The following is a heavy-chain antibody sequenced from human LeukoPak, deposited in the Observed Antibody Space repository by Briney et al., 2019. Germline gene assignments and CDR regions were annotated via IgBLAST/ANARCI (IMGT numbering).Heavy chain of an antibody. Sequence: GGSLRLSCAASGFTFSSYEMNWVRQAPGKGLEWVSYISSSGSTIYYADSVKGRFTISRDNAKNSLYLQMNSPRAEDTAVYYCASYGDYVGALGYWGQGTLVTVSS. CDR2: ISSSGSTI. J-gene: IGHJ4*02. CDR3: ASYGDYVGALGY. D-gene: IGHD4-17*01. V-gene: IGHV3-48*03. CDR1: GFTFSSYE.